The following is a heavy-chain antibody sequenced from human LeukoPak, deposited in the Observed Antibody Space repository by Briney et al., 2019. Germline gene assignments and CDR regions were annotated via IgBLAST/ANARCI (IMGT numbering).Heavy chain of an antibody. Sequence: GGSLRLSCAASGFTFSSYGMHWVRQAPGKGLEWVSSITSSSTYIYYADSVKGRFTISRDNAKNSLYLQMNSLRAEDTAVYFCAKGASRFDYWGPGTLVTVSS. CDR3: AKGASRFDY. D-gene: IGHD6-6*01. V-gene: IGHV3-21*01. CDR2: ITSSSTYI. CDR1: GFTFSSYG. J-gene: IGHJ4*02.